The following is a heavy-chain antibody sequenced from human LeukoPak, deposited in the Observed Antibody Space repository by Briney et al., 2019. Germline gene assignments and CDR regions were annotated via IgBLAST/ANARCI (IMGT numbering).Heavy chain of an antibody. CDR3: ASLGITMVRGVSTFDP. CDR1: GFTFSSYA. V-gene: IGHV3-23*01. J-gene: IGHJ5*02. Sequence: GGSRRLSCAASGFTFSSYAMSWVRQAPGKGLEWVSAISGSGGSTYYADSVKGRFTISRDNSKNTLYLQMNSLRAEDTAVYYCASLGITMVRGVSTFDPWGQGTLVTVSS. D-gene: IGHD3-10*01. CDR2: ISGSGGST.